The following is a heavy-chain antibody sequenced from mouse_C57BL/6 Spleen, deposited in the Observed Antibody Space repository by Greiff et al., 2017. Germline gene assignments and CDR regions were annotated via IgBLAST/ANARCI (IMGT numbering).Heavy chain of an antibody. D-gene: IGHD4-1*01. J-gene: IGHJ2*01. Sequence: EVKLVESGGGLVKPGGSLKLSCAASGFPFSSYAMSWVRQTPEKRLAWVATISDGGSYTYYPDNVKGRFTISRDNAKNNLYLQMSHLKSEDTAMYYCASDLGPYYFASWGPGTTRTVS. V-gene: IGHV5-4*03. CDR1: GFPFSSYA. CDR2: ISDGGSYT. CDR3: ASDLGPYYFAS.